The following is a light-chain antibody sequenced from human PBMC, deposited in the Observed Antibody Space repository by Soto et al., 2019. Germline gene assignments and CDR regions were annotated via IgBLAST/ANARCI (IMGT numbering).Light chain of an antibody. CDR1: ESVSSN. Sequence: EIVRRQSPTTLSVSPGERATRACRASESVSSNLAWYQQQPGQAPRLLLYAASTRATGIPARFSGSGSRTEFTLTICSLHSEDFAVYCSQQYDNWLNPLCTFGQGTRADMK. J-gene: IGKJ1*01. CDR3: QQYDNWLNPLCT. V-gene: IGKV3-15*01. CDR2: AAS.